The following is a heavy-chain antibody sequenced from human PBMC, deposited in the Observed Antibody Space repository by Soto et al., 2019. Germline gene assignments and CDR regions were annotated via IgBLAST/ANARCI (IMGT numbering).Heavy chain of an antibody. Sequence: SVKVSCKASGGTFSSYAISWVRQAPGQGLEWMGGIIPIFGTANYAQKFQGRVTITADESTSTAYMELSSLRSEDTAVYFCARGLECRGYCLDKPTWFAPWGQGTLVTVSS. CDR1: GGTFSSYA. J-gene: IGHJ5*02. CDR2: IIPIFGTA. D-gene: IGHD2-15*01. CDR3: ARGLECRGYCLDKPTWFAP. V-gene: IGHV1-69*13.